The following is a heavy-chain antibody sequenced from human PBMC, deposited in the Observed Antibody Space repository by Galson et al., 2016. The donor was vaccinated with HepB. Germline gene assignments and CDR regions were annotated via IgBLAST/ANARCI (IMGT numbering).Heavy chain of an antibody. CDR3: ARESGASWYLIDY. CDR1: GFTLTAPA. D-gene: IGHD6-13*01. Sequence: SLRLSCAVSGFTLTAPAMNWVRKAPGQGLEWIAYIGATNGDIFYADSVKGRFTISKDNAKDSLFLKMNNLGDDDTAVYYCARESGASWYLIDYWGQGTLVTVSS. V-gene: IGHV3-48*02. CDR2: IGATNGDI. J-gene: IGHJ4*02.